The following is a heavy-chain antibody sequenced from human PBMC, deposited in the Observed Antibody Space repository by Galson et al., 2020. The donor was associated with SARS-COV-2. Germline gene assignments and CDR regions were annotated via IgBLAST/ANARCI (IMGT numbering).Heavy chain of an antibody. V-gene: IGHV4-34*01. Sequence: SETLSLTCAVYGGSFSGYYWSWIRQPPGKGLEWIGEINHSGSTNYNPSLKSRVTISVDTSKNQFSLKLSSVTASDTAVYYCARPEQLLSAAFDIWGQGTMVTVSA. D-gene: IGHD2-2*01. CDR1: GGSFSGYY. CDR3: ARPEQLLSAAFDI. J-gene: IGHJ3*02. CDR2: INHSGST.